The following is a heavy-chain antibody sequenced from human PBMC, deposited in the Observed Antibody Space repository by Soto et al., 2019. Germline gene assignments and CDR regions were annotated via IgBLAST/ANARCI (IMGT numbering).Heavy chain of an antibody. J-gene: IGHJ5*02. Sequence: QVQLQESGPGLVKPSQTLSLTCTVSGGSISSGDYYWSWIRQHPGKGLEWIGYIYYSGSTYSNPSLQSRVTISLDTSKNQFSLKLSSVTAADTAVYYCARWWSGSRQGFDPWGQGTLVTVSS. CDR3: ARWWSGSRQGFDP. D-gene: IGHD3-3*01. V-gene: IGHV4-31*03. CDR1: GGSISSGDYY. CDR2: IYYSGST.